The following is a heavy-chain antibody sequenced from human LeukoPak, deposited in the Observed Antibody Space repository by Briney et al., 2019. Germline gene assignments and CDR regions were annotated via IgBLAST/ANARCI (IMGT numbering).Heavy chain of an antibody. V-gene: IGHV4-59*01. Sequence: PSETLSLTCTVSGGSISSYYWSWIRQPPGKGLEWIGYIYYSGSTNYNPSLKSRVTISVDTSKNQFSLKLSSVTAADTAVYYYARDTSAFSYGYWGQGTLVTVSS. CDR1: GGSISSYY. CDR3: ARDTSAFSYGY. J-gene: IGHJ4*02. CDR2: IYYSGST. D-gene: IGHD2-2*01.